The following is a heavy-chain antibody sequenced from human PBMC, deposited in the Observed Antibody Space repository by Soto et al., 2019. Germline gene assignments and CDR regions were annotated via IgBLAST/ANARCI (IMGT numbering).Heavy chain of an antibody. V-gene: IGHV3-30*03. D-gene: IGHD6-13*01. CDR2: ISYDGNNE. CDR3: ARGYGGQQLTRGDGFDI. CDR1: GFTFSYYG. J-gene: IGHJ3*02. Sequence: QVQVVESGGGVVQPGRSLRLSCAASGFTFSYYGMHWVRQPPGKGLEWVAFISYDGNNEDYVDSVKGRFTVSRDNSKNTLYLQMNNLRTDDRAVYFCARGYGGQQLTRGDGFDIWGQGTIVTVSS.